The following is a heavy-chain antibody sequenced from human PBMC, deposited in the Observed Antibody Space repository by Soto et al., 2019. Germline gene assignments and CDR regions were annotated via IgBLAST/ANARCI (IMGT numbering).Heavy chain of an antibody. Sequence: QVQLVQSGAEVKEPGDSVRVSCEASGYTFTAYHIHWVRQAPGQGLERMGWINPKFGDTTYAQDFQGRVSMTRDMSISTVYMELSRLNSDDTAIYYCARNMDYYYGRGSGNGHGVWGQGTTVTVFS. J-gene: IGHJ6*02. CDR3: ARNMDYYYGRGSGNGHGV. V-gene: IGHV1-2*02. CDR1: GYTFTAYH. CDR2: INPKFGDT. D-gene: IGHD3-10*02.